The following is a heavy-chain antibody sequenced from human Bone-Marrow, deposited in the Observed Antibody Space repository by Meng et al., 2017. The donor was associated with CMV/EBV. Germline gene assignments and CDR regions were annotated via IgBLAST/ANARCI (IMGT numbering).Heavy chain of an antibody. J-gene: IGHJ6*02. D-gene: IGHD3-3*01. CDR2: ISYDGSNK. V-gene: IGHV3-30-3*01. CDR1: GFTFSSYA. Sequence: GGSLRLSCAASGFTFSSYAMHWVRQAPGKGLEWVAVISYDGSNKYYADSVKGRFTISRDNSKNTLYLQMNSLRAEDTAVYYCARRLRFLEWSKGGVSLDYGMDVWGQGTTVTVSS. CDR3: ARRLRFLEWSKGGVSLDYGMDV.